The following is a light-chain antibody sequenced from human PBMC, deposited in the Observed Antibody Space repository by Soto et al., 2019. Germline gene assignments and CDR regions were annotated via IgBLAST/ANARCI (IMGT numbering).Light chain of an antibody. CDR1: SSDVGGYNY. CDR2: DVS. CDR3: SSYAGSNNPYV. Sequence: QSALTQPRSVSGSPEQSVTISCTGTSSDVGGYNYVSWYQQHPGKAPKLMIYDVSKRPSGVPDRFSGSKSGNTASLTVSGLQAEDEADYYCSSYAGSNNPYVFGTGTKVTVL. J-gene: IGLJ1*01. V-gene: IGLV2-11*01.